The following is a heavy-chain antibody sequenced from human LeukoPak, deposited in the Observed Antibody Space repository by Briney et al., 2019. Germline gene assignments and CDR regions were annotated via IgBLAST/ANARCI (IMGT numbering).Heavy chain of an antibody. CDR1: GYTFTSYD. Sequence: ASVKVSCKASGYTFTSYDINRVRQATGQGLEWMGWMNPNSGNTGYAQKFQGRVTMTRDTSISTAYMELSRLRSDDTAVYYCARDDYGDYAYDYWGQGTLVTVSS. CDR3: ARDDYGDYAYDY. V-gene: IGHV1-8*01. CDR2: MNPNSGNT. J-gene: IGHJ4*02. D-gene: IGHD4-17*01.